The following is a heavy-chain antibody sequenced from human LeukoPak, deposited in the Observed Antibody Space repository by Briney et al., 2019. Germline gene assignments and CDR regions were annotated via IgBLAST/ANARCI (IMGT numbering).Heavy chain of an antibody. D-gene: IGHD2-21*02. CDR1: GVSISSYY. CDR2: IYYSGST. J-gene: IGHJ4*02. Sequence: SETLSLTCTVSGVSISSYYWSWIRQPPGKGLEWIGYIYYSGSTNYNPSLKSRITISVDTSKNQFSLKLSSVTAADTAVYYCARFAYCGGHCWYYFDYWGQGSLVTVSS. V-gene: IGHV4-59*01. CDR3: ARFAYCGGHCWYYFDY.